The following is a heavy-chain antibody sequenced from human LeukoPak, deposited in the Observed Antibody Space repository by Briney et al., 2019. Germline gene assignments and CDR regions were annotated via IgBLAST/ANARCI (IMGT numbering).Heavy chain of an antibody. Sequence: PSEALSLTCAVYGGSFSGYYWSWIRQPPGKGLEWIGEINHSGSTNYNPSLKSRVTISVDTSKNQFSLKLSSVTAADTAVYYCASLYCSSTSCYWGQGTLVTVSS. V-gene: IGHV4-34*01. D-gene: IGHD2-2*01. CDR3: ASLYCSSTSCY. J-gene: IGHJ4*02. CDR1: GGSFSGYY. CDR2: INHSGST.